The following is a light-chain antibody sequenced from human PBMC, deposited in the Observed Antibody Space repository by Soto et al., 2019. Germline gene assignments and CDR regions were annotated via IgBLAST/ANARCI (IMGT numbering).Light chain of an antibody. CDR3: QQYNRYTWT. CDR1: QTIYRW. V-gene: IGKV1-5*03. Sequence: DIQMTQSPSTLSASIGDRVTITCRASQTIYRWLAWYQQKPGKAPNLLIYKASNLPSGVPSRFSDSGSGTEFTLTISGLQPDDSALYYCQQYNRYTWTFGQGTKVEIK. J-gene: IGKJ1*01. CDR2: KAS.